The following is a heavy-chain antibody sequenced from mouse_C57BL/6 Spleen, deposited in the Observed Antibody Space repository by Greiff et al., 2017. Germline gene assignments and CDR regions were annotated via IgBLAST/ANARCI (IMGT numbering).Heavy chain of an antibody. Sequence: EVQVVESEGGLVQPGSSMKLSCTASGFTFSDYYMAWVRQVPEKGLEWVANINYDGSSTYYLDSLKSRFIISRDNAKNILYLQMSSLKSEDTATYYCARGDYYGSSPSFDYWGQGTTLTVSS. CDR3: ARGDYYGSSPSFDY. CDR2: INYDGSST. D-gene: IGHD1-1*01. V-gene: IGHV5-16*01. CDR1: GFTFSDYY. J-gene: IGHJ2*01.